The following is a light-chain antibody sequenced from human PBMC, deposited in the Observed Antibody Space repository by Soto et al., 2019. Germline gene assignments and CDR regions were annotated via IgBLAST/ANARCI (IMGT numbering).Light chain of an antibody. V-gene: IGKV3-15*01. Sequence: EILMTQSQDTLSVSLGERATLSCRASQSISSNLAWYQQKPGQAPRLLIYGAITRATGVLARFSGGRSCTEYFLIISSLQSEEFAVYYCRQYKDGPPCTFGQGTKLEIK. J-gene: IGKJ2*02. CDR1: QSISSN. CDR2: GAI. CDR3: RQYKDGPPCT.